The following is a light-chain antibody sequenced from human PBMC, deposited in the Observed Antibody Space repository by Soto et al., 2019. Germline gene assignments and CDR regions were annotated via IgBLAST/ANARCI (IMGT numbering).Light chain of an antibody. Sequence: LTQPPSASGTPGQRVTISCSGSSSNIGSNYVYWYRQLPGTAPNVLIYRNDERPSGVPDRFSGSKSGSSASLAISGLRYEDEADYYCSAWDDSLSGPVFGRGTKLTVL. CDR2: RND. J-gene: IGLJ3*02. CDR3: SAWDDSLSGPV. V-gene: IGLV1-47*01. CDR1: SSNIGSNY.